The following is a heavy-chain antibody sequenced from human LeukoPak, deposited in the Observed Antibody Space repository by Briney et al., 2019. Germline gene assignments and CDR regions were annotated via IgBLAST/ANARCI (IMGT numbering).Heavy chain of an antibody. CDR2: IIPIFGTA. J-gene: IGHJ6*03. D-gene: IGHD3-10*01. V-gene: IGHV1-69*05. CDR3: ASGGMVRGLGYYMDV. Sequence: SVKVSCKASGGTFSSYAISWVRQAPEQGLEWMGGIIPIFGTANYAQKFQGRVTITTDESTSTAYMELSSLRSEDTAVYYCASGGMVRGLGYYMDVWGKGTTVTVSS. CDR1: GGTFSSYA.